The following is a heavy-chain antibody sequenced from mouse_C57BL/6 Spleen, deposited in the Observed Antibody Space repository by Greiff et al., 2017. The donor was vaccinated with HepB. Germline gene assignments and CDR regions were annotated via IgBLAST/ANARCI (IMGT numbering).Heavy chain of an antibody. V-gene: IGHV3-6*01. J-gene: IGHJ3*01. CDR1: GYSITSGYY. CDR2: ISYDGSN. CDR3: ARRKDYYGSSYPAWFAY. D-gene: IGHD1-1*01. Sequence: EVKLMESGPGLVKPSQSLSLTCSVTGYSITSGYYWNWIRQFPGNKLEWMGYISYDGSNNYNPSLKNRISITRDTSKNQFFLKLNSVTTEDTATYYCARRKDYYGSSYPAWFAYWGQGTLVTVSA.